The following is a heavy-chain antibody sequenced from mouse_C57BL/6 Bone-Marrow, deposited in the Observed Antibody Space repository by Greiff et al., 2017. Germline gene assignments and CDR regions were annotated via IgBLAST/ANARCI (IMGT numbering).Heavy chain of an antibody. J-gene: IGHJ3*01. Sequence: EVKLMESGGGLVKPGGSLKLSCAASGFTFSSYAMSWVRQTPEKRLEWVATISDGGSYTYYPDNVKGRFTISRDNAKNNLYLQMSHLKSEDTAMYYCARDTRGFAYWGQGTLVTVSA. CDR1: GFTFSSYA. CDR3: ARDTRGFAY. V-gene: IGHV5-4*01. CDR2: ISDGGSYT.